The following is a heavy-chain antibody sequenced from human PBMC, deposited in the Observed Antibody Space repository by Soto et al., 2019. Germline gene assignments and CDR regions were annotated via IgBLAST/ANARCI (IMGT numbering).Heavy chain of an antibody. Sequence: PRESLKISWKGCGYRFTNYRISWVRQMPGKGLEWMGRIDPTDSSTNYSPSFQGQVSISADKSISTAYLQWSSLKASDSAMYYRAGHFGSTWPYYFYGMDVWGQGTTVTVS. CDR1: GYRFTNYR. J-gene: IGHJ6*02. V-gene: IGHV5-10-1*01. CDR3: AGHFGSTWPYYFYGMDV. CDR2: IDPTDSST. D-gene: IGHD6-13*01.